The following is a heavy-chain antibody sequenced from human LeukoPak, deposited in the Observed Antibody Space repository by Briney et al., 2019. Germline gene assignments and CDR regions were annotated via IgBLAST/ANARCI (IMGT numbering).Heavy chain of an antibody. J-gene: IGHJ4*02. CDR2: INHSGST. CDR3: ARRVWPSYFDY. Sequence: KPSKTLSLTCAVYGGSFSGYYWSWIRQPPGKGLEWIGEINHSGSTNYNPSLKSRATISVDTSKNQFSLKLSSVTAADTAVYYCARRVWPSYFDYWGQGTLVTVSS. D-gene: IGHD2-21*01. CDR1: GGSFSGYY. V-gene: IGHV4-34*01.